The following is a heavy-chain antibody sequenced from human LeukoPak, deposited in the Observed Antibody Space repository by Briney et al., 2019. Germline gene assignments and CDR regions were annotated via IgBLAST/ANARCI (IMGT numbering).Heavy chain of an antibody. Sequence: ASVKVSCKASGYTFSSYGISWVRQAPGQGLEWMGWISAYNGDTNYAQKLQGRVTMTTDTSTSTAYMELRSLRSDDTAVYYCARDYSSYYDSSGYYHWGQGTLVTASS. CDR1: GYTFSSYG. V-gene: IGHV1-18*01. D-gene: IGHD3-22*01. J-gene: IGHJ4*02. CDR3: ARDYSSYYDSSGYYH. CDR2: ISAYNGDT.